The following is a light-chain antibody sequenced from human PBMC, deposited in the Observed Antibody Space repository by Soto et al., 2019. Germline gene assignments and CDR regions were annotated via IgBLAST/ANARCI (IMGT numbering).Light chain of an antibody. CDR1: ESINSN. Sequence: EIVMTQSPATLSVSPGERATLSCRASESINSNLAWYQQKPGQAPSLLIYGASARATGIPARFSGSGSGTEFTLNISSLQSEDFAVYYCQQYDNWPPLTFGGGTKVEIK. J-gene: IGKJ4*01. CDR2: GAS. V-gene: IGKV3-15*01. CDR3: QQYDNWPPLT.